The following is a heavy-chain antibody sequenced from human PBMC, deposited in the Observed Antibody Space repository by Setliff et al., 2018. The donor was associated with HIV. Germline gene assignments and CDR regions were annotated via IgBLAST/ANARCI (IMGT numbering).Heavy chain of an antibody. CDR3: ARGRWNNGHSGVDY. D-gene: IGHD2-8*01. CDR2: VNPKSGNT. CDR1: GYSFSNYD. J-gene: IGHJ4*02. Sequence: RASVKVSCKASGYSFSNYDTNWMRQATGQGPEWVGWVNPKSGNTGYSQKFQGRLTLTRNTSLSTTYMELSNLTSDDTAVYYCARGRWNNGHSGVDYWGQGTLVTVSS. V-gene: IGHV1-8*03.